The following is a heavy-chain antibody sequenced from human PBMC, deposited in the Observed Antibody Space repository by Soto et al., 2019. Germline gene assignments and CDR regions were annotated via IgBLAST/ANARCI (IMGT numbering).Heavy chain of an antibody. CDR1: GGSMNYYD. D-gene: IGHD5-12*01. J-gene: IGHJ4*03. V-gene: IGHV4-59*01. Sequence: XETLSLPCTVSGGSMNYYDWSWIRQPPGKGLEWIGYIYHSGTAEYNPSLKSRVTLSVDTSKSQFSLKMSSVTAADTAVYYCARDRAIISAPTKEYVFELWGQGTMVTVSS. CDR2: IYHSGTA. CDR3: ARDRAIISAPTKEYVFEL.